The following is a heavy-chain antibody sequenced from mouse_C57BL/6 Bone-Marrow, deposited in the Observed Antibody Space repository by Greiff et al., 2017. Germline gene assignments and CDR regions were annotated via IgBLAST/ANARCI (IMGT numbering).Heavy chain of an antibody. V-gene: IGHV1-55*01. J-gene: IGHJ3*01. CDR3: ARFYYDGSALAY. CDR1: GYTFTSYW. D-gene: IGHD1-1*01. Sequence: VQLQESGAELVKPGASVKMSCKASGYTFTSYWITWVKQRPGQGLEWIGDIYPGSGSTNYNEKFKSKATLTVDTSSSTAYMQLSSLTSEDSAVYYCARFYYDGSALAYWGQGTLVTVSA. CDR2: IYPGSGST.